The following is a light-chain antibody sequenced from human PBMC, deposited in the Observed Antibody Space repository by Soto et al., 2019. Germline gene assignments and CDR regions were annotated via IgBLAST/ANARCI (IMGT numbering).Light chain of an antibody. CDR2: RTS. CDR3: QQYNNWPRAT. CDR1: QSISSN. V-gene: IGKV3-15*01. Sequence: DIVLKQSPGTLSLSPGEGATLSCRASQSISSNLAWYQQKPRQAPRLLMFRTSSRATGFPARFSGSGSGTEFNLTISSLQSEDFGVYYCQQYNNWPRATFGGGT. J-gene: IGKJ4*01.